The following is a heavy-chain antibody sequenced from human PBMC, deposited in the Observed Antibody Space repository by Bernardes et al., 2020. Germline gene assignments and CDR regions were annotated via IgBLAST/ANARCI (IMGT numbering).Heavy chain of an antibody. CDR3: ARGRREKFVDIQAYYYYMDV. Sequence: ASVKVSCKASGYTFTSDDINWVRQATGQGVEWMGWMNPNSGNTGYAQKFQGRVTMTRNTSMSTAYMELSSLRFEDTAVYYCARGRREKFVDIQAYYYYMDVWGKGTTVTVSS. CDR1: GYTFTSDD. CDR2: MNPNSGNT. D-gene: IGHD5-12*01. V-gene: IGHV1-8*01. J-gene: IGHJ6*03.